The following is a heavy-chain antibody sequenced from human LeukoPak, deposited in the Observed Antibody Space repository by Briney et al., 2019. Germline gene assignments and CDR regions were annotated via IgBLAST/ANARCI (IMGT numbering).Heavy chain of an antibody. CDR1: GYSFTSYW. Sequence: GESLTISCKGSGYSFTSYWISWVRQMPGKGLEWMGRIDPSDSYTNYSPSFQGHVTISADKSISTAYLQWSSLKASDTAMYYCARLGGDMFHAWTPPGFDYWGQGTLVTVSS. CDR3: ARLGGDMFHAWTPPGFDY. CDR2: IDPSDSYT. D-gene: IGHD3-10*01. V-gene: IGHV5-10-1*01. J-gene: IGHJ4*02.